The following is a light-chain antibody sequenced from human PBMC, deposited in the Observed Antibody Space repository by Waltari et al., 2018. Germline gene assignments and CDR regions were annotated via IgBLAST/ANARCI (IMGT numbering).Light chain of an antibody. CDR1: RSKIGTNT. CDR3: ASWDDSLNGPV. J-gene: IGLJ3*02. CDR2: SNN. Sequence: QSVLTPPPSASGTPGLRVTISCSGSRSKIGTNTVNWYQQLPGAAPKVLIYSNNQRPSGVPDRFSGSKSVTSASLAISGLQSEDEAAYFCASWDDSLNGPVFGGGTTLTVL. V-gene: IGLV1-44*01.